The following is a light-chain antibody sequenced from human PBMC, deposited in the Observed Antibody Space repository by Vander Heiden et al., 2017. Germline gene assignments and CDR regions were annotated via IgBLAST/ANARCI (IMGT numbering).Light chain of an antibody. CDR2: DVS. Sequence: QSALTQPASVSGSPGQSITISCTGTSSDVGCYNYVSWYQPHPGKAPKLMIYDVSNRPSGVSNRFSGSKSGNTASLTISGLQAEDEADYYCSSYTSSSRVFGGGTKLTVL. J-gene: IGLJ3*02. CDR1: SSDVGCYNY. V-gene: IGLV2-14*01. CDR3: SSYTSSSRV.